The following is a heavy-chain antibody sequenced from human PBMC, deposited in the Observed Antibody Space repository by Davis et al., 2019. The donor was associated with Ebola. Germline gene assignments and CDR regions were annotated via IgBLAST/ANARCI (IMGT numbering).Heavy chain of an antibody. J-gene: IGHJ4*02. CDR3: AGGVVVAGGFDY. V-gene: IGHV1-69*13. CDR1: GYTFTNYY. CDR2: IIPIFHTP. Sequence: AASVKVSCKASGYTFTNYYMHWVRQAPGQGLEWMGGIIPIFHTPNYAEKFQGRVTISADESTTTAYMDLSSLTSDDTAVYYCAGGVVVAGGFDYWGQGTLVSVSS. D-gene: IGHD6-19*01.